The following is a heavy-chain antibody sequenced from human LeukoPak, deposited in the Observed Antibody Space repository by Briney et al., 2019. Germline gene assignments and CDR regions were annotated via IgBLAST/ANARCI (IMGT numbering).Heavy chain of an antibody. V-gene: IGHV3-53*01. D-gene: IGHD3-22*01. CDR3: ARGTYYYSSSGHYSEPFDY. J-gene: IGHJ4*02. CDR1: GGSISSYY. CDR2: LYRGGET. Sequence: PSETLSLTCTVSGGSISSYYWSWVRQAPGKGLEWVSVLYRGGETYYADSVKGRFTIPRDNYKNTLYLQMNSLRAEDTAVYYCARGTYYYSSSGHYSEPFDYWGQGTLVTVSS.